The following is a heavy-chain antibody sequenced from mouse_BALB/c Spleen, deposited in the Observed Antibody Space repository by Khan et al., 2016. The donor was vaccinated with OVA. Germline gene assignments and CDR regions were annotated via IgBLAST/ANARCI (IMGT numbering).Heavy chain of an antibody. CDR1: GFSLTSYG. Sequence: QVQLKQSGPGLVAPSQSLSITCTVSGFSLTSYGVHWVRQPPGKGLEWLVGIWSAGSTTYNSALKSRLSISKDNSKSQVFLKMNSLQTDDTAMYYCARGGCYAMDSWGQGTSVIVSS. CDR3: ARGGCYAMDS. CDR2: IWSAGST. V-gene: IGHV2-6*02. J-gene: IGHJ4*01.